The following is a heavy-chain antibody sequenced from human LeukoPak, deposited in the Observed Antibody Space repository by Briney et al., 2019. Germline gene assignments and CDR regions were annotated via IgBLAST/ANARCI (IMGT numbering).Heavy chain of an antibody. V-gene: IGHV6-1*01. Sequence: SQTLSLTCAISGDSVSSNSAVWNWIRQSPSRGLEWLGRTYYKSKWSNNYAVSVKSRITINPDTSKNQFSLQLNSVTPEDTAVYYCARDVPYDILTGYYYGMDVWGQGTTVTVSS. J-gene: IGHJ6*02. CDR2: TYYKSKWSN. CDR3: ARDVPYDILTGYYYGMDV. CDR1: GDSVSSNSAV. D-gene: IGHD3-9*01.